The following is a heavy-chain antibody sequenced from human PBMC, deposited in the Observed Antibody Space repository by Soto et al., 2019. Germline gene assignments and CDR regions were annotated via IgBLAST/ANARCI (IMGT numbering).Heavy chain of an antibody. CDR1: GFTFSSYN. J-gene: IGHJ4*02. V-gene: IGHV3-21*01. CDR2: ISSSSSYI. CDR3: AKDTYYYDRSGYYTYDH. D-gene: IGHD3-22*01. Sequence: GGSLRLSCAASGFTFSSYNMNWVRQAPGKGLEWVSSISSSSSYIYYADSVKGRFTISRDNSRNTLDLQMNSLRAEDTVVYYCAKDTYYYDRSGYYTYDHWGQGTQVTVSS.